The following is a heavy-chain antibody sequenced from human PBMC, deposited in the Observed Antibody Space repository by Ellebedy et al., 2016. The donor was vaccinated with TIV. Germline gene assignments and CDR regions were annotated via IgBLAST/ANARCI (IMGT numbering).Heavy chain of an antibody. CDR3: ARDDDRLGNGLDV. V-gene: IGHV3-33*02. CDR1: GFSFNSYH. Sequence: GESLKISXAASGFSFNSYHIDWVRQAPGKGLEWVAVIWNDGSKEFYADFAKGRFTISRDNSKNTLFLQMNSLRAEDTAVYYCARDDDRLGNGLDVWGQGTTATVSS. CDR2: IWNDGSKE. J-gene: IGHJ3*01. D-gene: IGHD3-9*01.